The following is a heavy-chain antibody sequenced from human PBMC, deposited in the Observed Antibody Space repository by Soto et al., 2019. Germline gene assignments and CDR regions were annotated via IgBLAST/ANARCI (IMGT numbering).Heavy chain of an antibody. D-gene: IGHD6-13*01. J-gene: IGHJ6*03. CDR2: IYYSGST. Sequence: PSETLSLTCTVSGGSISSSSYYWGWIRQPPGKGLEWIGSIYYSGSTYYNPSLKSRVTISVDTSKNQFSLKLSSVTAADTAVYYCANLIAAGGYYYYYMDVWGKGTTVTVSS. CDR3: ANLIAAGGYYYYYMDV. CDR1: GGSISSSSYY. V-gene: IGHV4-39*01.